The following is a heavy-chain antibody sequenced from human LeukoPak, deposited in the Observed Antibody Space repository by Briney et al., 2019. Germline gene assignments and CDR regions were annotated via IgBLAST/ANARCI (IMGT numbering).Heavy chain of an antibody. D-gene: IGHD6-6*01. CDR2: ISSSSNYI. Sequence: PGGSLRLSCAASGFIFSSQSMNWVRQAPGKGLEWVSSISSSSNYIYYADSVKGRFTISRDNAKNSLYLQMNSLRAEDTAVYYCARARDSSSPFDYWGQGTLVTVSS. CDR3: ARARDSSSPFDY. V-gene: IGHV3-21*01. CDR1: GFIFSSQS. J-gene: IGHJ4*02.